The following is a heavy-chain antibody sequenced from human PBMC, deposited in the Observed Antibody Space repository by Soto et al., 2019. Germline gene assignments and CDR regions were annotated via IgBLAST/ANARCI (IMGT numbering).Heavy chain of an antibody. J-gene: IGHJ4*02. Sequence: GASVKVSCKASGYTLTELSMHWVRQAPGKGLEWMGGFDPEDGETIYAQKFQGRVTMTEDTSTDTAYMELSSLRSEDTAVYYCATVGFIVGATTDYWGQGTLVTVSS. D-gene: IGHD1-26*01. CDR2: FDPEDGET. CDR3: ATVGFIVGATTDY. CDR1: GYTLTELS. V-gene: IGHV1-24*01.